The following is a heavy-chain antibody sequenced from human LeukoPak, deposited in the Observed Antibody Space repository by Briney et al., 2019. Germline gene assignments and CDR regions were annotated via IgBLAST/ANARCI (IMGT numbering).Heavy chain of an antibody. CDR3: AREGFYEFWSGSRGPFDP. D-gene: IGHD3-3*01. Sequence: GAAVKVSCKASGYTFTTYYIHWVRQAPGQGLEWMGVIKPSGGNTNYAQKFQGRVTVARDMSTSTVYLELRSLRSQDTAVYYCAREGFYEFWSGSRGPFDPWGQGTLVTVSS. J-gene: IGHJ5*02. CDR1: GYTFTTYY. CDR2: IKPSGGNT. V-gene: IGHV1-46*01.